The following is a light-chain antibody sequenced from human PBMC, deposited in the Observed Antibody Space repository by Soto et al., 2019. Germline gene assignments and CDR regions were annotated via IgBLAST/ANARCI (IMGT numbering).Light chain of an antibody. Sequence: DIQMTQSPSSLSASVGDRVTITCRASQDIRTHLGWFQQKPGKAPKRLIYTASSLDGGVPLRFSGTGSGTEFTLTIGSLQPEDFATYYCLQHHSYPLAFGGGTKVEI. CDR3: LQHHSYPLA. J-gene: IGKJ4*01. CDR2: TAS. V-gene: IGKV1-17*01. CDR1: QDIRTH.